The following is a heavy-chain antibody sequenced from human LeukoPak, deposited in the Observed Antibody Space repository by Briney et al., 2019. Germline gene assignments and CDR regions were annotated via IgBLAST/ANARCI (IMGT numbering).Heavy chain of an antibody. CDR1: GFTFSSYG. CDR3: AKASWVSSTDAVR. CDR2: ISHDGSNK. J-gene: IGHJ4*02. V-gene: IGHV3-30*18. D-gene: IGHD6-13*01. Sequence: QSGGSLRLSCAASGFTFSSYGMHWVRQAPGKGLEWVAVISHDGSNKYYADSVKGRFTISRDNSKNTLYLQMNSLRAEDTAVYYCAKASWVSSTDAVRWGQGTLVTVSS.